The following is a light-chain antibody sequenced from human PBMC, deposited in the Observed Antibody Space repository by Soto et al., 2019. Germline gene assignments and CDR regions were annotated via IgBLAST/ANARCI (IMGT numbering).Light chain of an antibody. J-gene: IGKJ3*01. V-gene: IGKV1-27*01. CDR2: AAS. CDR3: QQYNSGPRFT. CDR1: QGVGDY. Sequence: DIPMTQSPPSLSASVGDRVSIACRASQGVGDYLAWYQQKPGKVPKLLIYAASTLQSAVPSRFSGSGSGTDFTLTISSLQPEDIATYYCQQYNSGPRFTFGPGTKVEIK.